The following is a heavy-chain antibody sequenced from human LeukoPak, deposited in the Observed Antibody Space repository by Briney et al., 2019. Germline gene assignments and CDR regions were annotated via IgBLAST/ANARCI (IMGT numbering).Heavy chain of an antibody. CDR3: AREPPIPYYYDSSGYYGYFQH. J-gene: IGHJ1*01. CDR1: GYTFTSYG. D-gene: IGHD3-22*01. Sequence: ASVKVSCKASGYTFTSYGISWVRQAPGQGLEWMGWISAYNGNTNYAQKLQGRVTMTTDTSTSTAYMELRSLRSDDTAVYYCAREPPIPYYYDSSGYYGYFQHWGQGALVTVSS. CDR2: ISAYNGNT. V-gene: IGHV1-18*01.